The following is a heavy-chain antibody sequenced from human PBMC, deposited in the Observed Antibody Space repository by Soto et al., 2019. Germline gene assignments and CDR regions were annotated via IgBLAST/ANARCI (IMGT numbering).Heavy chain of an antibody. CDR2: INAGNGNT. Sequence: QVQLVQSGAEVKKPGASVKASCKASGYTFTNYAMHWVRQAPGQRLEWMGWINAGNGNTKYSQKFQGRVTITRDTSASTAYMDLSSLRSEDTAVYYCARGPGGPDGPGDYWGQGTLVTVSS. V-gene: IGHV1-3*01. CDR1: GYTFTNYA. J-gene: IGHJ4*02. CDR3: ARGPGGPDGPGDY. D-gene: IGHD2-15*01.